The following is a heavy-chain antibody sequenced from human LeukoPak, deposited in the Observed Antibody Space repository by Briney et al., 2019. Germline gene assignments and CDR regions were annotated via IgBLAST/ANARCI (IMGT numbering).Heavy chain of an antibody. CDR2: ISGSDDST. CDR3: AKSHAASCYSVVVY. V-gene: IGHV3-23*01. J-gene: IGHJ4*02. Sequence: QPGGSLRLSCAASGFTFSSYAMRWVRQAPGKGLECVSVISGSDDSTYYADSVKGRFTISRDNSKNTLYLQMDSLRAEDTAVYYCAKSHAASCYSVVVYWGQGTLITVSS. D-gene: IGHD2-15*01. CDR1: GFTFSSYA.